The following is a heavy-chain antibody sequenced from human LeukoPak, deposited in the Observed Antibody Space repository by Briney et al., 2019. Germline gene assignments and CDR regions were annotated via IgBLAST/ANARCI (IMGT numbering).Heavy chain of an antibody. CDR3: ASMTRSGYEPFHY. D-gene: IGHD5-12*01. J-gene: IGHJ4*02. CDR2: IYSGGST. V-gene: IGHV3-53*01. CDR1: GFTVSSNY. Sequence: GGSLRLSCAASGFTVSSNYMSWVRQAPGKGLEWVSVIYSGGSTYYADSVKGRFTISRDNSKNTLYLQMNSLRAEDTAVYYCASMTRSGYEPFHYWGQGTLVTVSS.